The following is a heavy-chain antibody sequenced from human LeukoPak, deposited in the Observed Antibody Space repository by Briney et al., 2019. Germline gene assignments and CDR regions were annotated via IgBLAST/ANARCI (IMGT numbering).Heavy chain of an antibody. CDR3: ARHFYGSGTYYHFDY. D-gene: IGHD3-10*01. V-gene: IGHV1-24*01. CDR2: FDPEDGET. CDR1: GYTLTELS. J-gene: IGHJ4*02. Sequence: ASAKVSCKVSGYTLTELSMHWMRQAPGKGLEWMGGFDPEDGETIYAQKFQGRVTMTEDTSTDTAYMELSSLRSKDTAVYYCARHFYGSGTYYHFDYWGQGTLVTVSS.